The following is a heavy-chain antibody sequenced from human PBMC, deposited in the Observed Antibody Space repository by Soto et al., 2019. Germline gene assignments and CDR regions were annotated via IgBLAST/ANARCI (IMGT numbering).Heavy chain of an antibody. Sequence: GGSLRLSCAASGFTFSSYGMHWVRQAPGKGLEWVAVISYDGSNKYYADSVKGRFTISRDNSKNTLYLQMNSLRAEDTAVYYCAKEDHYCSSTSCRALDYWGQGTLVTVSS. CDR1: GFTFSSYG. V-gene: IGHV3-30*18. CDR2: ISYDGSNK. J-gene: IGHJ4*02. CDR3: AKEDHYCSSTSCRALDY. D-gene: IGHD2-2*01.